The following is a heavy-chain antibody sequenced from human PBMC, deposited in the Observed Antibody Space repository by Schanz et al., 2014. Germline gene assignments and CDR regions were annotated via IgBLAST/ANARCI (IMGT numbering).Heavy chain of an antibody. D-gene: IGHD1-26*01. CDR1: GYSISSDYY. Sequence: QVQLQESGPGLVKPSETLSLTCSVSGYSISSDYYWGWIRQFPGGGLKWIGSISHTGNTYYHPSLRRRVTIALDAPRNRFPRNWSSVAAADTAVYYCARGKWDLGADWGQGILVTVSS. V-gene: IGHV4-38-2*02. CDR3: ARGKWDLGAD. J-gene: IGHJ4*02. CDR2: ISHTGNT.